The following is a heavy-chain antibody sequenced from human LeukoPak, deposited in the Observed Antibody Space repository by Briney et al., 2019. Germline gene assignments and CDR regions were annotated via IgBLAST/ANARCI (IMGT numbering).Heavy chain of an antibody. CDR2: IFSNGDT. CDR3: TRDQMNY. V-gene: IGHV3-53*01. J-gene: IGHJ4*02. CDR1: EFTVSRNY. Sequence: GGSLRLSCTASEFTVSRNYMLWVRQAPGKGLEWVSLIFSNGDTHYADSVKGRFTISRDTSKNTVSLQMNSLRVEDTAKYYCTRDQMNYWGQGTLLTVSS. D-gene: IGHD5-24*01.